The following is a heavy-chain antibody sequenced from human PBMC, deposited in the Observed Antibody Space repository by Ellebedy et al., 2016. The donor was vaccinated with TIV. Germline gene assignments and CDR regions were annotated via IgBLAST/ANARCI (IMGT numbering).Heavy chain of an antibody. J-gene: IGHJ4*02. Sequence: SETLSLTCTVSGGSVSSGSHYWNWIRQPPGKGLEWIGYTYYIGTTNYNPSLKSRVTISVDTSKNQFSLKLTSVNAADTAMYYCASLNLHCSGGACSPFSDYWGQGTQVTVSS. CDR2: TYYIGTT. V-gene: IGHV4-61*01. CDR1: GGSVSSGSHY. D-gene: IGHD2-15*01. CDR3: ASLNLHCSGGACSPFSDY.